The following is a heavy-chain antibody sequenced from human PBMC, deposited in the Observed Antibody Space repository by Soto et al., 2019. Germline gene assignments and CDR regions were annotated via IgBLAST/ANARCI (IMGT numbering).Heavy chain of an antibody. D-gene: IGHD6-13*01. CDR3: AREAGQHLVRYYYGMDV. CDR1: GFTFSSYW. V-gene: IGHV3-7*05. Sequence: EVQLVESGGGLVQPGGSLRLSCAASGFTFSSYWMSWVRQAPGKGLEWVANIKQDGSEKYYVDSVKGRFTISRDNAKNSLYLQMNSLRAEDTAVYYCAREAGQHLVRYYYGMDVWGQGTTVTVSS. CDR2: IKQDGSEK. J-gene: IGHJ6*02.